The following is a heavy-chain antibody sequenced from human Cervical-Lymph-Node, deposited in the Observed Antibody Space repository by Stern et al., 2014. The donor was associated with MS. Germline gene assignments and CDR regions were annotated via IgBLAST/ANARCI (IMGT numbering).Heavy chain of an antibody. CDR3: ARLAAWAFDS. V-gene: IGHV5-51*01. CDR2: IYRGGPET. Sequence: VQLVQSGAEVKRPGESLTISCKVSGYRFSGFWIGWVRQMPGKGLEWMGIIYRGGPETRTSPSFQGQVPLSADKSTSTASLQWGSLKASDTAMYYCARLAAWAFDSWGQGTLVTVSS. CDR1: GYRFSGFW. J-gene: IGHJ4*02. D-gene: IGHD2-15*01.